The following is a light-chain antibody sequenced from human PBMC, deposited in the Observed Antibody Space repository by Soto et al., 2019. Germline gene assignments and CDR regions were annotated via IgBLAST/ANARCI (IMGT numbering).Light chain of an antibody. V-gene: IGKV3-20*01. J-gene: IGKJ1*01. CDR3: QQYGSSQT. Sequence: EIVLTQSPGTLSLSPGERATLSCRASQSVSSSYLAWYQQKPGQAPRLLIYGASSRATGIPDRFSGSGSGTDFTLTISRLEPEDLAVYYCQQYGSSQTFGQGTKVELK. CDR2: GAS. CDR1: QSVSSSY.